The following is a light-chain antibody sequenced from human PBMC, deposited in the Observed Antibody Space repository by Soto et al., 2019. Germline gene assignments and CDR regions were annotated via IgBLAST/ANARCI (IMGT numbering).Light chain of an antibody. CDR1: SSDVGGYNY. J-gene: IGLJ3*02. Sequence: QSALTQPASVSGSPGQSITISCTGTSSDVGGYNYVSWYQQHPGKAPKLMIYDVSSRPSGVSNRFSGSKSGNTASLTISGLQAEDEADYYCSSYTTGGTVFGGGTQLTVL. CDR3: SSYTTGGTV. V-gene: IGLV2-14*01. CDR2: DVS.